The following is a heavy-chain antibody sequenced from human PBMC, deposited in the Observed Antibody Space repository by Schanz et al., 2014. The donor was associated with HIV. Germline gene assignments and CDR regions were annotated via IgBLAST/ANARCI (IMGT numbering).Heavy chain of an antibody. CDR3: VRAASFHFDKEGYYRNWYFDF. J-gene: IGHJ2*01. V-gene: IGHV1-8*02. CDR1: GYTFSDYD. CDR2: VNPESGNT. D-gene: IGHD1-26*01. Sequence: QVQLVQSGPEVKKPGALVRVSCETSGYTFSDYDINWVRQAPGQGLEWMGWVNPESGNTGMADKFLGRLSLTRFTSTGTAYMELDSLRSEDTAIYYCVRAASFHFDKEGYYRNWYFDFWGRGTLVAVTS.